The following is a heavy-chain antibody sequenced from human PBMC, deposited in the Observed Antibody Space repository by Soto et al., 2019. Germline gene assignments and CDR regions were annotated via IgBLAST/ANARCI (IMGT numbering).Heavy chain of an antibody. Sequence: GESLKISCKGSGYSFTSYWIGWVRQMPGKGLEWMGIIYPGDSDTRYSPSFQGQVTISADKSISTAYLQWSSLKASDTAMYYCARHGYSSSWYLYNWFDPWGQGTLVPVS. J-gene: IGHJ5*02. V-gene: IGHV5-51*01. CDR2: IYPGDSDT. CDR3: ARHGYSSSWYLYNWFDP. CDR1: GYSFTSYW. D-gene: IGHD6-13*01.